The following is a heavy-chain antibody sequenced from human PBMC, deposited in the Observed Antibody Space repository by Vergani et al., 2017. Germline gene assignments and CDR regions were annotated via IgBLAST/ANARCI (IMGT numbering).Heavy chain of an antibody. CDR3: ATLDYGDYVEADAFDI. Sequence: VQLVPSGAEVKKPGESLKISCKGSGYSFTSYWIGWVRQMPGKGLEWMGIIYPGDSDTRYSPSFQGQVTISADKSISTAYLQWSSLKASDTAMYYCATLDYGDYVEADAFDIWGQGTMVTVSS. D-gene: IGHD4-17*01. CDR1: GYSFTSYW. J-gene: IGHJ3*02. CDR2: IYPGDSDT. V-gene: IGHV5-51*01.